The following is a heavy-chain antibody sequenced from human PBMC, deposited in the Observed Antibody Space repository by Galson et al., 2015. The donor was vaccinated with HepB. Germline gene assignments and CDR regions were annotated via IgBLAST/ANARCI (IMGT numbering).Heavy chain of an antibody. D-gene: IGHD2-21*02. CDR2: ISWNSGSI. CDR3: AEDIEPVVVTAMPDY. J-gene: IGHJ4*02. Sequence: SLRLSCAASGFTFDDYAMRWVRQAPGKGLEWVSGISWNSGSIGYADSVKGRFTISRDNAKNSLYLQMNSLRAEDTALYYCAEDIEPVVVTAMPDYWGQGTLVTVSS. V-gene: IGHV3-9*01. CDR1: GFTFDDYA.